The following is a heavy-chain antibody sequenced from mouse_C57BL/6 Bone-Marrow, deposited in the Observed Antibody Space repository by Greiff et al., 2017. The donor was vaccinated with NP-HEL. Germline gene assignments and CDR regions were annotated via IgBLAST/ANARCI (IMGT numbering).Heavy chain of an antibody. Sequence: EVKLVESGGGLVKPGGSLKLSCAASGFTFSSYAMSWVRQTPEKRLEWVATISDGGSYTYYPDNVKGRFTISRDNAKNNLYLQMSHLKSEDTAMYYCARELGLFDYWGQGTTLTVSS. CDR3: ARELGLFDY. V-gene: IGHV5-4*01. J-gene: IGHJ2*01. CDR1: GFTFSSYA. D-gene: IGHD4-1*01. CDR2: ISDGGSYT.